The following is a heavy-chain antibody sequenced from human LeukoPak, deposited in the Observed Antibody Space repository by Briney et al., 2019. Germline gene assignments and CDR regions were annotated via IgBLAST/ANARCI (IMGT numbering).Heavy chain of an antibody. CDR1: GFTFSSYS. D-gene: IGHD6-19*01. CDR2: ISSSSSYI. Sequence: GGSLRLSCPASGFTFSSYSMNWVRQAPGKGLEWVSSISSSSSYIYYADSVKGRFTISRDNAKNSLYLQMNSLRAEDTAVYYCARDYSSGWCNYWGQGTLVTVSS. CDR3: ARDYSSGWCNY. J-gene: IGHJ4*02. V-gene: IGHV3-21*01.